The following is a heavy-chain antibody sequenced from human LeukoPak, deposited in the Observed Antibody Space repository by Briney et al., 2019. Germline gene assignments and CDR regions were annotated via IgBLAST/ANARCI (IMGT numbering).Heavy chain of an antibody. D-gene: IGHD3-9*01. Sequence: PSGTLSLTCAVSGGSISSSNWWSWVRQPLGKGLEWIGEIYHSGSTNYNPSLKSRVTISVDKSKNQFSLKLSSVTAADTAVYYCARSTPEGQYYDILTGYSYDAFDIWGQGTMVTVPS. CDR3: ARSTPEGQYYDILTGYSYDAFDI. V-gene: IGHV4-4*02. CDR2: IYHSGST. J-gene: IGHJ3*02. CDR1: GGSISSSNW.